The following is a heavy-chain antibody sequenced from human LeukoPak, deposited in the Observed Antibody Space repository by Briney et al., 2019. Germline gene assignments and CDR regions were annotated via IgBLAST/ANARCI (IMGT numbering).Heavy chain of an antibody. D-gene: IGHD3-22*01. V-gene: IGHV2-5*02. Sequence: ECGPTLAKPTQTLTLTCTLSGFALTTLGVGVGWMRQPPRKALEWLALIYWDDDKRYSPSLKSRLTITKDTSNNQVVLTMTNMDPVDTATYYCAHRRQYYDRRRDTAYYMDVWGKGTTVTISS. CDR3: AHRRQYYDRRRDTAYYMDV. CDR2: IYWDDDK. CDR1: GFALTTLGVG. J-gene: IGHJ6*03.